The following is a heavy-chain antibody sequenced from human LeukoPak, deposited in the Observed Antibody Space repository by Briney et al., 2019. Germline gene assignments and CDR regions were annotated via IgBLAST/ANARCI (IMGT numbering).Heavy chain of an antibody. J-gene: IGHJ3*02. V-gene: IGHV1-46*01. D-gene: IGHD3-10*01. CDR1: GGTFSSYA. Sequence: ASVKVSCKASGGTFSSYAISWVRQSPGQGLEWMGVINPSGGSTSYAQKFQGRVTMTRDMSTSTVYMELSSMKSEDTAVYYWARVKPYYYGSGSPSGAFDIWGQGTMVTVSS. CDR3: ARVKPYYYGSGSPSGAFDI. CDR2: INPSGGST.